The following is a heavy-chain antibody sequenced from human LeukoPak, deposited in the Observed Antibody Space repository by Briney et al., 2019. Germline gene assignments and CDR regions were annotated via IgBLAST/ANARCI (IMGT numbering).Heavy chain of an antibody. Sequence: ASVKVSCKASGYTFTSYGISWVRQAPGQGLEWMGWISAYNGNTNYAQKLQGRVTITADKSTSTAYMELSSLRSEDTAVYYCAFATYYYDSSGYYHFDYWGQGTLVTVSS. V-gene: IGHV1-18*01. CDR3: AFATYYYDSSGYYHFDY. CDR2: ISAYNGNT. J-gene: IGHJ4*02. CDR1: GYTFTSYG. D-gene: IGHD3-22*01.